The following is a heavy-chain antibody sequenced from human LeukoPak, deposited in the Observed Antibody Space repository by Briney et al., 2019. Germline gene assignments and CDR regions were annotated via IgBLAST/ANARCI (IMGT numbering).Heavy chain of an antibody. D-gene: IGHD3-9*01. J-gene: IGHJ4*02. CDR1: GGSISNYY. Sequence: SETLSLTCTVSGGSISNYYWSWIRQPPGKGLEWIGYIYYSGSTNYNPSLKSRVTISVDTSKNQFSLKLSSVTAADTAVYYCARDLVGSHTGYSSGAWDYWGQGTLVTVSS. CDR3: ARDLVGSHTGYSSGAWDY. V-gene: IGHV4-59*01. CDR2: IYYSGST.